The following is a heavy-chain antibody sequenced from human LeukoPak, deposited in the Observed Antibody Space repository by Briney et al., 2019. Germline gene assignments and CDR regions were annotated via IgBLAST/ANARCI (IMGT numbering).Heavy chain of an antibody. CDR2: IYPGDSDT. CDR1: GQSFTNYW. CDR3: ARQGPSQAFDV. Sequence: GESLKISCKGSGQSFTNYWIGWVRQMPGKGLEWMGIIYPGDSDTRYSPSLQGQVTFSADKTIGTAYLQWSTLKASDTAMYYCARQGPSQAFDVWGPGTMVTVSS. V-gene: IGHV5-51*01. J-gene: IGHJ3*01.